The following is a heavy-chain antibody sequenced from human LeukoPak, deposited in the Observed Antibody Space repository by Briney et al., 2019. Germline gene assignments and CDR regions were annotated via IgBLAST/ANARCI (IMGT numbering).Heavy chain of an antibody. J-gene: IGHJ4*02. CDR3: ARHSSSGWYDVDH. CDR2: IYYSGST. V-gene: IGHV4-28*01. D-gene: IGHD6-19*01. CDR1: GYSISSSNW. Sequence: SETLSLTCAVSGYSISSSNWWSWIRQSPGKGLEWIGYIYYSGSTYYNPSLKSRVTMSVDTSKNQFSLKVSSVTAVDTAVYYCARHSSSGWYDVDHWGQGTLVTVSS.